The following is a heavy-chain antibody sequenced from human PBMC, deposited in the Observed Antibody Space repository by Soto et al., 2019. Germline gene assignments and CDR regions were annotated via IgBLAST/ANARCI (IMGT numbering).Heavy chain of an antibody. Sequence: QVQLVESGGGVVQPGKSLRLSCAASGFIFSSYGMHWVRQAPGKGLEWEAGIWYDGSNTFYSDAVKGRFSISRDNSKNTVDLQMNSLRAEDTAVYYCARETPLDPDYGGNPFSDFWGQGTLVTVSS. CDR1: GFIFSSYG. V-gene: IGHV3-33*01. D-gene: IGHD4-17*01. CDR3: ARETPLDPDYGGNPFSDF. J-gene: IGHJ4*02. CDR2: IWYDGSNT.